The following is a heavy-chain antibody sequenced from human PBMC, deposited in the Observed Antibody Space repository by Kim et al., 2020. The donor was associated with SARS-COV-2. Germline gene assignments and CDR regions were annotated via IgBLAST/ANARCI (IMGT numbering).Heavy chain of an antibody. V-gene: IGHV3-49*04. CDR3: TTNAASKETVFLYYY. CDR2: IRRKTYGGTT. J-gene: IGHJ6*03. D-gene: IGHD6-13*01. CDR1: GFTFGDSG. Sequence: GGSLRLSCTASGFTFGDSGMSWVRQAPGKGLEWVGCIRRKTYGGTTEYAAPVKGRFTISRDDSKSIAYLQMNSLKTEDTAVYYCTTNAASKETVFLYYY.